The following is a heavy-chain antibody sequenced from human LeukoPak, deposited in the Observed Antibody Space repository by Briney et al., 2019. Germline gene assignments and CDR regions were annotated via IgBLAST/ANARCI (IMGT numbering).Heavy chain of an antibody. J-gene: IGHJ6*02. CDR2: IKQDGSEK. D-gene: IGHD2-8*01. CDR3: ARTYDDYYYGMDV. Sequence: GGSLRLSCAASGFTFSSCWMSWVRQAPGKGLEWVANIKQDGSEKYYVDSVKGRFTISRDNAKNSLYLQMNSLRAEDTAVYYCARTYDDYYYGMDVWGQGTTVTVSS. V-gene: IGHV3-7*01. CDR1: GFTFSSCW.